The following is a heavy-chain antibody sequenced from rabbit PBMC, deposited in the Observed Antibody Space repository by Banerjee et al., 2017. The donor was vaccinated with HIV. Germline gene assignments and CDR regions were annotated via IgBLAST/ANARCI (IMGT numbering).Heavy chain of an antibody. J-gene: IGHJ4*01. Sequence: QEQLKESGGDLVKPEGSLTLTCTASGFSFSSGYDMCWVRQAPGKGLEWIACIYTSSGSTYYATWAKGRFTISKPSSPTVDLKMTSLTAADTATYFCASNAGDGGGVYAFNLWGPGTLVTVS. D-gene: IGHD4-2*01. CDR1: GFSFSSGYD. V-gene: IGHV1S45*01. CDR3: ASNAGDGGGVYAFNL. CDR2: IYTSSGST.